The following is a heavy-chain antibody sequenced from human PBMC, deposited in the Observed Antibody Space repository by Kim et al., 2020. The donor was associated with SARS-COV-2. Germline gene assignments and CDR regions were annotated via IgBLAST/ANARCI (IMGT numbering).Heavy chain of an antibody. CDR3: ARGGGGYPRARSY. Sequence: GGSLRLSCAASGFTFSTYWMSWVRQAPGKGLEWVANIKQDGSQTYYVDSVKGRFTISRDNAKNSLYLQMNSLRAEDTAMYYCARGGGGYPRARSYWGQGTLVTVSS. V-gene: IGHV3-7*01. CDR1: GFTFSTYW. CDR2: IKQDGSQT. D-gene: IGHD5-12*01. J-gene: IGHJ4*02.